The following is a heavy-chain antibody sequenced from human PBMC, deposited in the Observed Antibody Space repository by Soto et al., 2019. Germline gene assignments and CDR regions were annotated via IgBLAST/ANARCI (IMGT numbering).Heavy chain of an antibody. CDR1: GYTFTNYW. CDR2: IYPGDSDT. CDR3: AGGGVRGVITRTRDYYGMDV. D-gene: IGHD3-10*01. V-gene: IGHV5-51*01. Sequence: PGESLKISCKGSGYTFTNYWIAWVRQMPGKGLEWMGIIYPGDSDTRYSPSFQGQVTISADKSINTAYLQWSSLKASDTAMYYCAGGGVRGVITRTRDYYGMDVWGQGTTVTVSS. J-gene: IGHJ6*02.